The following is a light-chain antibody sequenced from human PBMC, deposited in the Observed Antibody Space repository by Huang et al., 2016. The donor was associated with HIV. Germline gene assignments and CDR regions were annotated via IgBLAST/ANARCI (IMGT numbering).Light chain of an antibody. CDR2: KAS. Sequence: DIQMTQSPSTLSASVGDRVTINCRASQSISSWLAWYQQKPGKAPNLLIYKASSLESGVPSRFSGSGSGTEFILTISSLQPDDFATYYCQQYNSLAWTFGQGTKVEIK. CDR1: QSISSW. CDR3: QQYNSLAWT. V-gene: IGKV1-5*03. J-gene: IGKJ1*01.